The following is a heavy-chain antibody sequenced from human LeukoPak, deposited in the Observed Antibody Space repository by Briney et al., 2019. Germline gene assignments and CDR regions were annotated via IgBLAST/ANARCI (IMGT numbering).Heavy chain of an antibody. D-gene: IGHD6-13*01. CDR3: ARSGYGSRWYFFDH. V-gene: IGHV3-48*02. CDR2: ISSSSSSI. J-gene: IGHJ4*02. Sequence: GGSLRLSCAASGFTFSTYSINWVRQAPGKGLEWVSHISSSSSSIYYADSVKGRFSISRDNAKNSLYLQMNSLRDEDTAVYYCARSGYGSRWYFFDHWGQGTLVTVSS. CDR1: GFTFSTYS.